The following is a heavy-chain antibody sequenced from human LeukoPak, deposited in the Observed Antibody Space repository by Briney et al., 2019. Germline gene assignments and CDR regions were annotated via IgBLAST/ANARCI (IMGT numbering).Heavy chain of an antibody. Sequence: GGSLRLSCAASGFTFSDYYMSWIRQAPGKGLEWVSYISSSTSTIYYADSVKGRFTISRDNAKNSLYLQMNSLRAEDTAIYYCARAKWVGTTDNWFDPWGQGTLVTVSS. CDR1: GFTFSDYY. D-gene: IGHD1-1*01. CDR3: ARAKWVGTTDNWFDP. V-gene: IGHV3-11*04. J-gene: IGHJ5*02. CDR2: ISSSTSTI.